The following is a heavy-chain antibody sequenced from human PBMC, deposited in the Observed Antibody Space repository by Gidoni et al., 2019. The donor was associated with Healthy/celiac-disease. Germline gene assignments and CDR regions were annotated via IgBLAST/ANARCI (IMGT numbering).Heavy chain of an antibody. D-gene: IGHD3-22*01. Sequence: QVQLVQSGAEVQKPGSSVKVSCKASGRTFRSYAISWVRQAPGQGLEWMGRIIPILGIANYAQKFQGRVTITADKSTSTAYMELSSLRSEDTAVYYCASFFSSWVVKHWGQGTLVTVSS. CDR1: GRTFRSYA. V-gene: IGHV1-69*09. J-gene: IGHJ4*02. CDR2: IIPILGIA. CDR3: ASFFSSWVVKH.